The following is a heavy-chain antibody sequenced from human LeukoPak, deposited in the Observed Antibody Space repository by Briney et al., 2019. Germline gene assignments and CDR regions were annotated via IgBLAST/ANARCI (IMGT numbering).Heavy chain of an antibody. CDR3: ARAGLLSDGVDV. V-gene: IGHV1-18*01. CDR1: GYTLTSYG. Sequence: ASVKVSCKASGYTLTSYGFTWVRQAPGQGHEWMGWISAYNGNTNYAQKFQGRVTMTTDTSTSTVSMELRSLRSDDTAVYYCARAGLLSDGVDVWGLGTSVTVSS. J-gene: IGHJ6*02. CDR2: ISAYNGNT.